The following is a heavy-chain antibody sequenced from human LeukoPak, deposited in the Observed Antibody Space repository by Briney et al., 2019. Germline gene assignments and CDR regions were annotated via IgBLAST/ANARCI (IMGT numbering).Heavy chain of an antibody. V-gene: IGHV3-30-3*01. J-gene: IGHJ4*02. D-gene: IGHD2-8*01. Sequence: GGSLRLSCAASGFTFSSYAMHWVRQAPGKGLEWVAVISYDGSNKYYADSVKGRFTISRDNSKNTLYLQMNSLRAEDTAVYYCARDTNEMYGGFDYWGQGTLVTVS. CDR3: ARDTNEMYGGFDY. CDR1: GFTFSSYA. CDR2: ISYDGSNK.